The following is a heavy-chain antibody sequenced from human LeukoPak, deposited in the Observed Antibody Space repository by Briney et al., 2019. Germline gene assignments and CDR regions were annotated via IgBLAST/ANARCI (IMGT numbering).Heavy chain of an antibody. V-gene: IGHV4-31*03. Sequence: PSQTLSLTCTASGGSISSGGYYWSWIRQHPGKGLEWIGYIYYSGSTYCNPSLKSRVTISVDTSKNQFSLKLSSVTAADTAVYYCARVGKARGYFDLWGRGTLVTVSS. D-gene: IGHD3-10*01. CDR1: GGSISSGGYY. CDR2: IYYSGST. CDR3: ARVGKARGYFDL. J-gene: IGHJ2*01.